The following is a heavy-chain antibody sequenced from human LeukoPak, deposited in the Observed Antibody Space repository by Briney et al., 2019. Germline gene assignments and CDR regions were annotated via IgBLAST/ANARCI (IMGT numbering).Heavy chain of an antibody. CDR3: ARDAGYCSGTSCYPNNWLDP. CDR2: IWYDGSNK. CDR1: GFTFSSYG. V-gene: IGHV3-33*01. J-gene: IGHJ5*02. D-gene: IGHD2-2*01. Sequence: GGSLRLSCAASGFTFSSYGMHWVRQAPGKGLEWVAVIWYDGSNKYYADSVKGRFTISRDNSKNTLYLQMNSLRAEDTAVYYCARDAGYCSGTSCYPNNWLDPWGQGTLVTVSS.